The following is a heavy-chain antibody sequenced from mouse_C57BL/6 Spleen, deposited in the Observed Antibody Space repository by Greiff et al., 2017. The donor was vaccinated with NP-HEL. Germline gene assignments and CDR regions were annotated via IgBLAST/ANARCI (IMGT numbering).Heavy chain of an antibody. CDR2: IYPRSGNT. J-gene: IGHJ4*01. CDR3: AKDWDPYAMDY. CDR1: GYTFTSYG. V-gene: IGHV1-81*01. Sequence: QVQLKQSGAELARPGASVKLSCKASGYTFTSYGISWVKQRTGQGLEWIGEIYPRSGNTYYNEKFKGKATLTADKSSSTAYMELRSLTSEDSAVYFCAKDWDPYAMDYWGQGTSVTVSS. D-gene: IGHD4-1*01.